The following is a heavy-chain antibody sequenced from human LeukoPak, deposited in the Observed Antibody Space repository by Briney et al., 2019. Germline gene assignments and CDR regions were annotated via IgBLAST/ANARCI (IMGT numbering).Heavy chain of an antibody. D-gene: IGHD3-9*01. CDR1: GLTFSSYA. Sequence: GGSLRLSCSASGLTFSSYAMHWVRQAPGKGLEYVSAISSSGGSTYYADSVKGRFTISRDNSKNTLYLHMSSLRAEDTAVYYCVKDRHNYDILTGYYEYWGQGTLVTVSS. CDR3: VKDRHNYDILTGYYEY. CDR2: ISSSGGST. J-gene: IGHJ4*02. V-gene: IGHV3-64D*06.